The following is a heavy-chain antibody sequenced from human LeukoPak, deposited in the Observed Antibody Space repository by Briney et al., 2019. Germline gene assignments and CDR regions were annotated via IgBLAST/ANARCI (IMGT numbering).Heavy chain of an antibody. CDR1: GFTFSSYE. Sequence: GGSLRLSCAASGFTFSSYEMNWVRQAPGKGLEWVSYISSSSDTKYYADSVKGRFTISRDNAKNSLYLQMNSLRAEDTAVYYCARVLLYIYYFDYWGQGTLVTVSS. J-gene: IGHJ4*02. CDR2: ISSSSDTK. D-gene: IGHD4-11*01. V-gene: IGHV3-48*03. CDR3: ARVLLYIYYFDY.